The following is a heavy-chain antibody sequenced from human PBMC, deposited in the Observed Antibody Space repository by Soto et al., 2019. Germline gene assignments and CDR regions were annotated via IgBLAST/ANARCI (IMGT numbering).Heavy chain of an antibody. CDR3: AREPRVLAY. CDR1: GFTYSNYW. J-gene: IGHJ1*01. Sequence: SLRLSCVASGFTYSNYWMAWVRQVPGKGLEWVAYMNPDGSETFYVDSVKGRFTISRDNAKNSLYLRITSLRVEDTAIYYCAREPRVLAYWGQGTLVTVSS. CDR2: MNPDGSET. V-gene: IGHV3-7*01. D-gene: IGHD3-3*01.